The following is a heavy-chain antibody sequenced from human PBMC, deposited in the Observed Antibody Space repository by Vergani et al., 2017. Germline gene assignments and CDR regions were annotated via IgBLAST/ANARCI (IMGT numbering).Heavy chain of an antibody. CDR3: ARVRRDDSSGYYYYYGMDV. CDR2: IYYSGST. D-gene: IGHD3-22*01. J-gene: IGHJ6*02. Sequence: QVRLQESGPGLVKPSETLSLICTVSGVSITTYYWSWVRQPPGKGLEWLGYIYYSGSTTYNPSLKSRLTISVDTSKNQFSLRLSSVTAADTALYYCARVRRDDSSGYYYYYGMDVWGQGTTVTVSS. V-gene: IGHV4-59*01. CDR1: GVSITTYY.